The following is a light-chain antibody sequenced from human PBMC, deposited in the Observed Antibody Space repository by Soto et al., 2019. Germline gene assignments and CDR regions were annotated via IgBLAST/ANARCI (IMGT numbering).Light chain of an antibody. CDR1: SSDVGRYNR. V-gene: IGLV2-18*02. Sequence: QSVLTQPPSVSGSPGQSVTISCTGTSSDVGRYNRVSWYQQPPGTAPKLIIYEVNNRPSGVPDRLSGSKSGNTASLTISGLQAEDEADYYCSSYTSSSTLYVFGTGTKVTVL. CDR2: EVN. J-gene: IGLJ1*01. CDR3: SSYTSSSTLYV.